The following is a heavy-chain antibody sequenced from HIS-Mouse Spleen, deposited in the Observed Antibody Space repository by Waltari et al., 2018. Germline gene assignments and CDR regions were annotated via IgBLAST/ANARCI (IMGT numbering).Heavy chain of an antibody. CDR1: GGTFSSYA. V-gene: IGHV1-69*01. Sequence: QVQLVQSGAEVKKPGSSVKVSCKASGGTFSSYAISWVRQAPGQGLEWMGGIIPTFGTANYEQKFQGRVTITADESTSTAYMELSSLRSEDTAVYYCARDSGSYSFWYFDLWGRGTLVTVSS. CDR3: ARDSGSYSFWYFDL. D-gene: IGHD1-26*01. CDR2: IIPTFGTA. J-gene: IGHJ2*01.